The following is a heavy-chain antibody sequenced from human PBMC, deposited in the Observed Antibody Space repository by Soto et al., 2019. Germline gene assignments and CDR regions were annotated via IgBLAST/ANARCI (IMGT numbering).Heavy chain of an antibody. V-gene: IGHV4-30-4*01. CDR3: ARVPYCTNGVCYFDY. CDR2: IYYSGST. Sequence: SETLSLTCTVSGGSISSGDYYWSWIRQPPGKGLEWIGYIYYSGSTYYNPSLKSRVTISVDTSKNQFSLKLSSVTAADTAVYYCARVPYCTNGVCYFDYWGQGTLVTVSS. CDR1: GGSISSGDYY. J-gene: IGHJ4*02. D-gene: IGHD2-8*01.